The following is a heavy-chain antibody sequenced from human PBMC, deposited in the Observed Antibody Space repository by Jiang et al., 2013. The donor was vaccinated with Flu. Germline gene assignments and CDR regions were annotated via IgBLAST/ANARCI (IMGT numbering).Heavy chain of an antibody. J-gene: IGHJ1*01. V-gene: IGHV4-39*01. CDR2: IYYDGST. Sequence: GLVKPSETLSLTCTVSGGSISSSSYYWGWTRQTPGKGLEWIGSIYYDGSTYYNPSLKSRVAMSVDTSKNQFSLRLRSVTAADTAIFYCARLFSSGWKEFFQHWGQGALVTVSS. CDR3: ARLFSSGWKEFFQH. D-gene: IGHD6-25*01. CDR1: GGSISSSSYY.